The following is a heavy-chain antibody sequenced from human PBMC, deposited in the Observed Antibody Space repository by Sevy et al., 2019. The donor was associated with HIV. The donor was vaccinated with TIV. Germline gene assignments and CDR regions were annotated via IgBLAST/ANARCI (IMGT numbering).Heavy chain of an antibody. CDR1: GFTFSSYG. CDR2: IWYDGSNK. V-gene: IGHV3-33*01. Sequence: GGSLRLSCAASGFTFSSYGMHWARQAPGKGLEWVAVIWYDGSNKYYADSVKGRFTISRDNSKNTLYLQMNSLRAEDTAVYYCARTGNSGSYLSGYFDYWGQGTLVTVSS. J-gene: IGHJ4*02. D-gene: IGHD1-26*01. CDR3: ARTGNSGSYLSGYFDY.